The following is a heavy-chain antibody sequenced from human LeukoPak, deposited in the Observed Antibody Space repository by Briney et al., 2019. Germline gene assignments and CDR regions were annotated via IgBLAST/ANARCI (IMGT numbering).Heavy chain of an antibody. CDR1: GFTFTRYG. V-gene: IGHV3-33*01. D-gene: IGHD3-10*01. Sequence: GGSLRLSCSVSGFTFTRYGMHWVRQAPGKGLEWVAAIWYDGSEKYYGDSVKGRFTISRDNSKNTLYLEMNSLRVEDTAVYYCARIGSGSYYPDYWGQGTQVAVSS. CDR3: ARIGSGSYYPDY. J-gene: IGHJ4*02. CDR2: IWYDGSEK.